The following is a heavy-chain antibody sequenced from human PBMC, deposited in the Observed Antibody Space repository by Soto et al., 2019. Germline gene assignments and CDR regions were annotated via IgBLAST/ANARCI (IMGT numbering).Heavy chain of an antibody. CDR2: ISAYNGNT. Sequence: ASVKVSCKASGYTFTSYGISWVRQAPGQGLKWMGWISAYNGNTNYAQKLQGRVAMTTDTSTSTAYMELRSLRSDDTAVYYCARYETGTIFGVVKGNWFDPWGQGTLVTVSS. CDR3: ARYETGTIFGVVKGNWFDP. J-gene: IGHJ5*02. D-gene: IGHD3-3*01. CDR1: GYTFTSYG. V-gene: IGHV1-18*04.